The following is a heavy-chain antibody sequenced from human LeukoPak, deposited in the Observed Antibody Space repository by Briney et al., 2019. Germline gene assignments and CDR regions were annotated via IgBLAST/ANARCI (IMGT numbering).Heavy chain of an antibody. Sequence: SETLSLTCAVYGVSFSGYYWSWIRQPPGKGLEWIGEINHSGSTNYNPSLKSRVTISVDTSKNQFSLKLSSVTAADTAVYYCARELRGDFWSGYYSRNYWGQGTLDTVSS. V-gene: IGHV4-34*01. J-gene: IGHJ4*02. CDR2: INHSGST. D-gene: IGHD3-3*01. CDR1: GVSFSGYY. CDR3: ARELRGDFWSGYYSRNY.